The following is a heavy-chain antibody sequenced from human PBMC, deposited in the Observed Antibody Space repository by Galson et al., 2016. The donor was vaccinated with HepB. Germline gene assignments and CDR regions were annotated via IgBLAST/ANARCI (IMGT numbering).Heavy chain of an antibody. Sequence: SLRLSCAASGFTFSSYSMHWVRQAPGKGLEWVSDISSSSSTIFYADSVKGRFTISRDNAKNSVYLQMNSLRVEDTAVYYCARASATYPGYNAFDIWGQGTMVTVSS. J-gene: IGHJ3*02. V-gene: IGHV3-48*04. CDR1: GFTFSSYS. CDR3: ARASATYPGYNAFDI. D-gene: IGHD5-24*01. CDR2: ISSSSSTI.